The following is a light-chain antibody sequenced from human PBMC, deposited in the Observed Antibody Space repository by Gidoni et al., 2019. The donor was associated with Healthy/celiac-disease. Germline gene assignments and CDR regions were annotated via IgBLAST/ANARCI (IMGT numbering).Light chain of an antibody. CDR2: DAS. J-gene: IGKJ1*01. CDR3: QQYNSYPV. CDR1: QSISSW. V-gene: IGKV1-5*01. Sequence: DIQMTQSPSTLSASVGDRVTITCRASQSISSWLAWYQQKPGKAPKLLIYDASSLESGDPSRFSGSGSGTEFTLTISSLQPDDFATYYCQQYNSYPVFGQGTKVEIK.